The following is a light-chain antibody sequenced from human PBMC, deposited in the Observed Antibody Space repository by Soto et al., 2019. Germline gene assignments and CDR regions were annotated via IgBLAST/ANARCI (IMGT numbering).Light chain of an antibody. Sequence: ESVLTQSPGTLSLSPGERATLSCRASQSVSSNYLAWYQQKSGQAPSLLIYGASSRATGIPTRFSGSGSGTDFTLTISRLAPEYFAVYYCQQYDTSSRTFGQRTKVEI. V-gene: IGKV3-20*01. J-gene: IGKJ1*01. CDR3: QQYDTSSRT. CDR2: GAS. CDR1: QSVSSNY.